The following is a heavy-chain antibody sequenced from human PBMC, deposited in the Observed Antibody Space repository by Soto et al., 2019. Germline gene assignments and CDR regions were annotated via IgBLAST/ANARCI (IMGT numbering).Heavy chain of an antibody. Sequence: SGGSLRLSCAASGFTFNRFTMNWVRQAPGKGLEWVSCISSSSSTIYYADSVKGRFTISRDNAKNSLYLQMNSLRDEDTAVYYCARDSGYGDYTYYAFDIWGQGTMVTVS. CDR3: ARDSGYGDYTYYAFDI. D-gene: IGHD4-17*01. CDR1: GFTFNRFT. CDR2: ISSSSSTI. V-gene: IGHV3-48*02. J-gene: IGHJ3*02.